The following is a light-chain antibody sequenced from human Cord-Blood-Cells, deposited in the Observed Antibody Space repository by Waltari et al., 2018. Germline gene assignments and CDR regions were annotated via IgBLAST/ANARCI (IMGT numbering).Light chain of an antibody. CDR2: EGS. Sequence: QSALTQPASVSGSPGQSITISCTGTSSDVGSYNLVSWYQQHPGKAPKLMIYEGSKRTSGVSNRFSGSKSGNTASLTISGLQAEDESDYYCCSYAGSSTYVVFGGGIKLTVL. CDR1: SSDVGSYNL. CDR3: CSYAGSSTYVV. V-gene: IGLV2-23*01. J-gene: IGLJ2*01.